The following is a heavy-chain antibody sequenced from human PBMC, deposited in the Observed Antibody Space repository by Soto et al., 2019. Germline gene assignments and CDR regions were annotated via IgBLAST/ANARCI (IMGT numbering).Heavy chain of an antibody. V-gene: IGHV3-30*18. CDR3: AKGSTTIVSSGINWFDS. J-gene: IGHJ5*01. D-gene: IGHD3-22*01. CDR1: GFTFSNYG. CDR2: ISYDGSNK. Sequence: GGSLRLSCAASGFTFSNYGMHWVRQAPGKGLEWVAVISYDGSNKYYADSVKGRFTISRDNSKNTLYVQMNSLRGEDTAVYYCAKGSTTIVSSGINWFDSWGQGTLVTVSS.